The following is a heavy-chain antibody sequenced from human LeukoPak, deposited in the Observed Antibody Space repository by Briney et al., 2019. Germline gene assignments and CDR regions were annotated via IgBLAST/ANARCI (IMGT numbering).Heavy chain of an antibody. V-gene: IGHV3-7*03. CDR3: ARVGCSGGSCYSNYYGMDV. CDR2: IRQDGAEK. J-gene: IGHJ6*02. CDR1: GFTFSNHW. D-gene: IGHD2-15*01. Sequence: GGSLRLSCAASGFTFSNHWMSWVRQAPGKGLEWVANIRQDGAEKYYVDSVKGRFTISRDNAKNSLYLQMNSLRSEDTAVYYCARVGCSGGSCYSNYYGMDVWGQGTTVTVSS.